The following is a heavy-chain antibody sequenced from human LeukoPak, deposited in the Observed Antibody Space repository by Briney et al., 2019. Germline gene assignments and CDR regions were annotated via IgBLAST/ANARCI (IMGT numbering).Heavy chain of an antibody. CDR3: ARDLRLKELAYCGGDCLDY. CDR1: GFTFSNYA. D-gene: IGHD2-21*02. CDR2: ISSNGGST. V-gene: IGHV3-64*01. J-gene: IGHJ4*02. Sequence: GGSLRLSCAASGFTFSNYAMHWVRQAPGKGLEYGSAISSNGGSTYYANSVKGRFTISRDNSKNTLYLQMGSLRAEDMAVYYCARDLRLKELAYCGGDCLDYWGQGTLVTVSS.